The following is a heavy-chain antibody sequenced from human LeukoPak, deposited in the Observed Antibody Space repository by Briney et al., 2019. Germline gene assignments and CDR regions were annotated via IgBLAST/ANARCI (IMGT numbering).Heavy chain of an antibody. CDR3: AGSSGWYFRSFDY. CDR2: IYYSGST. V-gene: IGHV4-31*11. Sequence: SETLSLTCAVSGGSISSGGYYWSWIRQHPGTGLEWIGYIYYSGSTYYNPSLKSRVTISVDTSKNQFSLKLSSVTAADTAVYYCAGSSGWYFRSFDYWGQGTLVTVSS. D-gene: IGHD6-19*01. CDR1: GGSISSGGYY. J-gene: IGHJ4*02.